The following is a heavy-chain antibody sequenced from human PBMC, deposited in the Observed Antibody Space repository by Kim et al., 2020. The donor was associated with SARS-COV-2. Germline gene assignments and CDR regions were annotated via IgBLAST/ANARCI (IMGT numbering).Heavy chain of an antibody. CDR3: VKATRAPDC. V-gene: IGHV3-11*03. CDR1: GFIFSDYY. Sequence: GGSLRLSCAASGFIFSDYYMSWIRQAPGKGLEWVSFIRSGNSYTNYADSVKGRFTISRDNAKRSLYLQMTSVKAEDTAVYYCVKATRAPDCWGQGTLVTVSS. D-gene: IGHD2-2*01. J-gene: IGHJ4*02. CDR2: IRSGNSYT.